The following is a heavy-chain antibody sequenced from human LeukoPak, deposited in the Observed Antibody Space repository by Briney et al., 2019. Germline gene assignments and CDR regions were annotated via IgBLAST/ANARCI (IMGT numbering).Heavy chain of an antibody. D-gene: IGHD3-3*01. V-gene: IGHV3-30-3*01. CDR1: GFTFSSYA. CDR3: ARDSEYYDFWSGYQGYYYYGMDV. J-gene: IGHJ6*02. CDR2: ISYDGSNK. Sequence: PGGSLRLSCAASGFTFSSYAMHWVRQAPGKGLEWVAVISYDGSNKYYADSVKGRFTISRDNSKNTLYLQMNSLRAEDTAVYYCARDSEYYDFWSGYQGYYYYGMDVWGQGTTVTVSS.